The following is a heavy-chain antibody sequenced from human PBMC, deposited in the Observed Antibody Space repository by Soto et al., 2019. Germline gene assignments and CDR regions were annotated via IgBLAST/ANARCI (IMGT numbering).Heavy chain of an antibody. Sequence: PGESLKISCKGSGYSFTSYWIGWVRQMPGKGLEWMGIIYPGDSDTRYSPSFQGQVTISADKSISTAYLQWSSLKASDTAMYYCATLNYYDSSGFHTTPGTHYYYYGMDVWSQGTTVTVSS. CDR1: GYSFTSYW. V-gene: IGHV5-51*01. J-gene: IGHJ6*02. D-gene: IGHD3-22*01. CDR2: IYPGDSDT. CDR3: ATLNYYDSSGFHTTPGTHYYYYGMDV.